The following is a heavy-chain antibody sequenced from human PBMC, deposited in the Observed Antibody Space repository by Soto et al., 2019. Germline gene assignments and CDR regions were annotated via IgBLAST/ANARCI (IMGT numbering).Heavy chain of an antibody. Sequence: QITLKESGPTLVKPTQTLTLTCTFSGFSLSTSGVGAGWIRQPPGKALEWLALIYWDDDKRYSPSLKSRLTITKDTSKNQVVRALTTMDAVNTATYYCPHSIAVSGNLDNWFDPWGQGTPVTVSS. D-gene: IGHD6-19*01. CDR1: GFSLSTSGVG. J-gene: IGHJ5*02. CDR3: PHSIAVSGNLDNWFDP. CDR2: IYWDDDK. V-gene: IGHV2-5*02.